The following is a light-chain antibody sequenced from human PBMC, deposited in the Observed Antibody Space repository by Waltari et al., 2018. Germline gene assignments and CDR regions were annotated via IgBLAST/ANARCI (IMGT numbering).Light chain of an antibody. V-gene: IGLV1-51*02. Sequence: QSILTQPPSVSAAPGQKVTISCSGTFSNIATRDVSLYLQVPGTPPKLLIHENNKRPSGIPDRFSASKSGTIATLDISGLQTGDEADYYCGAWDTSLNAGVIGGGTKLTVL. CDR2: ENN. CDR1: FSNIATRD. J-gene: IGLJ3*02. CDR3: GAWDTSLNAGV.